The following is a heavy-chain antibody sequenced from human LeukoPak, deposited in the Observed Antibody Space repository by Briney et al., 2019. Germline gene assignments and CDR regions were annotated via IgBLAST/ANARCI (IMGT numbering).Heavy chain of an antibody. D-gene: IGHD6-19*01. CDR3: AKGYSSGWTPFDY. CDR2: IGDSGEIE. Sequence: PGGSLTLSCEAAGLILRGHAMSWVRQAPGKGLEWVSGIGDSGEIERYADSVKGRFTISRDNFRNTVYLEMRSLRPEDTAVYYCAKGYSSGWTPFDYWGPGTQVTVSS. CDR1: GLILRGHA. V-gene: IGHV3-23*01. J-gene: IGHJ4*02.